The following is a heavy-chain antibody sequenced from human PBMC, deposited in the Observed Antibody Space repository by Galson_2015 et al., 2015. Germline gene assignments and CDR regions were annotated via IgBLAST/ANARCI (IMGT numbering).Heavy chain of an antibody. Sequence: SLRLSCAASGFTFSSYAMGWVRQAPGKGLEWVSGISGSGGTTYYADSVKGRFTISRDNSKNTLYLQMNSLRGEDTAVYYCARGGSYNSQGWFDPWGQGTLVTVSS. CDR3: ARGGSYNSQGWFDP. CDR1: GFTFSSYA. D-gene: IGHD3-10*01. J-gene: IGHJ5*02. CDR2: ISGSGGTT. V-gene: IGHV3-23*01.